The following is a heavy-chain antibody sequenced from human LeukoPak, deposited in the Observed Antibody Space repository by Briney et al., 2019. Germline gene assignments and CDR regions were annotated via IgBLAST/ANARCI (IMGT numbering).Heavy chain of an antibody. CDR1: GGSISSSSYY. Sequence: KTSETLSLTCTVSGGSISSSSYYWGWIRQPPGKGLERIGSIYYSGSTYHNPSLKSRVTISVDTSKNQFSLKLSSVTAADTAVYYCARGNYDFWSDYWGQGTLVTVSS. J-gene: IGHJ4*02. CDR2: IYYSGST. CDR3: ARGNYDFWSDY. D-gene: IGHD3-3*01. V-gene: IGHV4-39*01.